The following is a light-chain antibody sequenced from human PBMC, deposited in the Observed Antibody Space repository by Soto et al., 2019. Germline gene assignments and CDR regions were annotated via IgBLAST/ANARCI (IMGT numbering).Light chain of an antibody. Sequence: IQMTQSPSSLSASVGDRVTITCQASQDISNYLNWYQQKPGKAPKLLIYDASHLETGVPSRFSGSGSGTDFTFTISSLQPEDIATYYCQQSYSAPLTFGGGTKVEIK. CDR2: DAS. CDR3: QQSYSAPLT. CDR1: QDISNY. V-gene: IGKV1-33*01. J-gene: IGKJ4*01.